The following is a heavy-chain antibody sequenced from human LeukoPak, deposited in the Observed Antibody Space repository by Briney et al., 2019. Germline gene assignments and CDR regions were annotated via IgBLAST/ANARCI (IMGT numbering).Heavy chain of an antibody. CDR1: GGSISSYY. J-gene: IGHJ4*02. D-gene: IGHD3-10*01. V-gene: IGHV4-59*01. Sequence: SETLSLTCIVSGGSISSYYWSWIRQPPGKGLEWIGYIYYSGSTNYNPSLKSRVTISVDTSKNQFSLKLSSVTAADTAVYYCARVKGREGSTVIIDYWGQGTLVTVSS. CDR2: IYYSGST. CDR3: ARVKGREGSTVIIDY.